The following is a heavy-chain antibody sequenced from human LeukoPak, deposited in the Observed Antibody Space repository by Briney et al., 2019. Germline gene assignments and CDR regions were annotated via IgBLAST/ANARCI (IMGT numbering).Heavy chain of an antibody. D-gene: IGHD6-19*01. Sequence: GASVKVSCKASGYTFTGYYMHWVRQAPGQGLEWMGWINPNSGGTNYAQKFQGRVTMTRDTSISTAYMELSRLRSDDTAVYYCARSVGSVLPNFDYWGQGTLVTVSS. CDR3: ARSVGSVLPNFDY. V-gene: IGHV1-2*02. CDR2: INPNSGGT. CDR1: GYTFTGYY. J-gene: IGHJ4*02.